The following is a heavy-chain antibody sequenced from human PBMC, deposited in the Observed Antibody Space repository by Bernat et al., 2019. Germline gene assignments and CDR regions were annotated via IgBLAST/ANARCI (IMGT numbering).Heavy chain of an antibody. J-gene: IGHJ4*02. V-gene: IGHV3-48*01. CDR3: ARVEAGTHGY. CDR1: GFTSSSYS. Sequence: EVQLVESGGGLVQPGGSLRLSCAASGFTSSSYSMNWVRQAPGKGLEWVSYISSSSSTIYYADSVKGRFTISRDNAKNSPYLQMNSLRAEDTAVYYCARVEAGTHGYWGQGTLVTASS. D-gene: IGHD1-1*01. CDR2: ISSSSSTI.